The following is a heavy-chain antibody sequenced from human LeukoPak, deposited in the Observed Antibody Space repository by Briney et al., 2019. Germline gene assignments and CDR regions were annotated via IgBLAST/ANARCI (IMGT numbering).Heavy chain of an antibody. CDR3: VRSVAAAVWGL. J-gene: IGHJ3*01. Sequence: GESLKISCKGSGYSLTSYWIGWVRQMPGKGLEWMGIMNPADSDTRYNPSFQGQVTISADKSISTAYVQWSSLKASDTAMYYCVRSVAAAVWGLWGQGTMVTVSS. CDR1: GYSLTSYW. CDR2: MNPADSDT. D-gene: IGHD6-13*01. V-gene: IGHV5-51*01.